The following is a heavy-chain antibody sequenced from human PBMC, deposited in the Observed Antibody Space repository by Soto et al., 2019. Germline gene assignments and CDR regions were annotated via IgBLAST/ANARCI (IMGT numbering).Heavy chain of an antibody. J-gene: IGHJ3*02. Sequence: PGESLKISCKASGYSFSFYWIGWVHQMPGKGLEWMAIMYPDDSDIRYSPSFEAHVTISADKSTSTAFLQWSSLKASDTAMYYCATAYVYDFENSNYYRDDFDIWGQGTLVTVSS. CDR2: MYPDDSDI. CDR1: GYSFSFYW. V-gene: IGHV5-51*07. CDR3: ATAYVYDFENSNYYRDDFDI. D-gene: IGHD3-22*01.